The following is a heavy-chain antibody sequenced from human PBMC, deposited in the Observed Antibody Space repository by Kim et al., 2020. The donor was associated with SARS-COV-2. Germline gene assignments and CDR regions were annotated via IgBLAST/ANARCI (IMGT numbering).Heavy chain of an antibody. Sequence: GGSLRLSCAASGFTFSSYSMNWVRQAPGKGLEWVSSISSSSSYIYYADSVKGRFTISRDNAKNSLYLQMNSLRAEDTAVYYCARAGGGYCSSTSCYSWDYYYYYYMDVWGKGTTVTVSS. D-gene: IGHD2-2*02. V-gene: IGHV3-21*01. J-gene: IGHJ6*03. CDR3: ARAGGGYCSSTSCYSWDYYYYYYMDV. CDR2: ISSSSSYI. CDR1: GFTFSSYS.